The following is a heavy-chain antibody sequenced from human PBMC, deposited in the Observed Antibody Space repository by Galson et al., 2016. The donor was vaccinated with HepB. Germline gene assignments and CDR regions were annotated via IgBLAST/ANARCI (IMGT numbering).Heavy chain of an antibody. V-gene: IGHV1-46*01. D-gene: IGHD5-18*01. Sequence: SVKVSCKASGYTFTTYYMHWVRQAPGQGLEWMGVINPSGGRTSYAQKFQGRVTMTRDTSTSTVYMELSSLRSEDTAVYYCARVNSFGYYFYYAMDFWGHGTAVTVSS. J-gene: IGHJ6*02. CDR3: ARVNSFGYYFYYAMDF. CDR1: GYTFTTYY. CDR2: INPSGGRT.